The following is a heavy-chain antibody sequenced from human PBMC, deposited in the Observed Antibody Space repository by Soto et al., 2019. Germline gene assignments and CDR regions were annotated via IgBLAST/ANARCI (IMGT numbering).Heavy chain of an antibody. CDR2: IWIDGSGK. CDR3: ASWYCTGETCHGDADN. CDR1: GFAFSRSG. J-gene: IGHJ4*02. Sequence: QVRLVESGGGVVQPGGSLRLSCAASGFAFSRSGMHWVRQAPGKGLEWVAGIWIDGSGKDYADSVKGRFSISRDNSKNTLSLQMNSLRADDSAVYYCASWYCTGETCHGDADNWGQGTLVSVSS. D-gene: IGHD2-8*02. V-gene: IGHV3-33*01.